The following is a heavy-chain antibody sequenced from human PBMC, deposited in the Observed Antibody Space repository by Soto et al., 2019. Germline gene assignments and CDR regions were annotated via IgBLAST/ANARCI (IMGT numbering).Heavy chain of an antibody. CDR2: ISGSGGST. CDR1: GFTFSSYA. V-gene: IGHV3-23*01. J-gene: IGHJ6*03. CDR3: AKDRGIVVVVAATPLYYMDV. D-gene: IGHD2-15*01. Sequence: PVGSLRLSCAASGFTFSSYAMSWVRQAPGKGLEWVSAISGSGGSTYYADSVKGRFTISRDNSKNTLYLQMNSLRAEDTAVYYCAKDRGIVVVVAATPLYYMDVWGKGTTVTVSS.